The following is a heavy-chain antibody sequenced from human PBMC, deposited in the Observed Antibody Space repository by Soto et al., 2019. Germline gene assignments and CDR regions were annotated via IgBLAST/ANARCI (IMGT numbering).Heavy chain of an antibody. Sequence: EVQLVESGGGLVKPGGSLRLSCAASGFSFSSYSMNWVRQAPGKGLEWVSYISSSTSDINYADSVKGRFTISRDNAKKSLSLQMNSLRADDTAVYYCARGYTGYCSGGTCYWFDPWGQGALVSVSS. D-gene: IGHD2-15*01. CDR2: ISSSTSDI. CDR3: ARGYTGYCSGGTCYWFDP. V-gene: IGHV3-21*01. CDR1: GFSFSSYS. J-gene: IGHJ5*02.